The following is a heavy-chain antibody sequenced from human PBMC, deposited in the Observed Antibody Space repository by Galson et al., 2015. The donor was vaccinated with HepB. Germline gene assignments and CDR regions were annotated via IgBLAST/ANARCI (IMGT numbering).Heavy chain of an antibody. CDR1: GFTFSGSA. Sequence: SLRLSCAASGFTFSGSAIHWARQASGKGPEWVGRIRSKAYNYATSCVASLKGRFIISRDDSKNTAYMQMNSLKTEDTAVYYCTRLGDLSGYSSLWGQGTLVTVSS. J-gene: IGHJ4*02. CDR3: TRLGDLSGYSSL. CDR2: IRSKAYNYAT. D-gene: IGHD6-13*01. V-gene: IGHV3-73*01.